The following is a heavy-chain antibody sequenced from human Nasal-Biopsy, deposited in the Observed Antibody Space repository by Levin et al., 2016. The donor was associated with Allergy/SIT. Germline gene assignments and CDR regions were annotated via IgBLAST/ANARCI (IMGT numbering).Heavy chain of an antibody. CDR2: IKEDGSQK. CDR1: GFTFSSYW. J-gene: IGHJ4*02. V-gene: IGHV3-7*03. CDR3: AREAAAGDFDH. Sequence: GGSLRLSCAVSGFTFSSYWMSWVRQAPGKGLEWVANIKEDGSQKSYVDSVRGRFIISRDNAKNSLDLQMNSLRAEDTAVYFCAREAAAGDFDHWGQGTLVAVSS. D-gene: IGHD6-13*01.